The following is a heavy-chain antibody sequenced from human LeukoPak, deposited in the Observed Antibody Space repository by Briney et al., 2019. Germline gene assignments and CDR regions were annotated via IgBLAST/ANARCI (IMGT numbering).Heavy chain of an antibody. CDR3: ARGLRAYYLHGKDV. D-gene: IGHD3-3*01. Sequence: PGGSLRLSCAASGFTFSNYAMHWVRQAPGEGLEYVSAISSNGGSTYYADSVKGRFTISRDNSKNTLFLQMGSLRVEDMAVYYCARGLRAYYLHGKDVWGQGTTVTVSS. CDR2: ISSNGGST. V-gene: IGHV3-64*02. J-gene: IGHJ6*02. CDR1: GFTFSNYA.